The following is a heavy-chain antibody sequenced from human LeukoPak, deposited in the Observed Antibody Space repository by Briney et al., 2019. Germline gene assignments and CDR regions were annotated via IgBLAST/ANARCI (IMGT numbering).Heavy chain of an antibody. CDR2: DGSDK. D-gene: IGHD6-13*01. Sequence: GGSLRLSCAASRFVFSSTGMHWVRQAPGKGLEWVAYDGSDKFYADSVKGRFTISRDNSKNTLSLQMTTLRPDDTAVYYCVRDATVGAAYFDFWGQGALVAVS. CDR3: VRDATVGAAYFDF. J-gene: IGHJ4*02. CDR1: RFVFSSTG. V-gene: IGHV3-30*19.